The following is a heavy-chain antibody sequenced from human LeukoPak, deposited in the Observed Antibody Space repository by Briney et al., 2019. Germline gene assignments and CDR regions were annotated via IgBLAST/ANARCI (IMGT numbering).Heavy chain of an antibody. V-gene: IGHV3-23*01. CDR1: GFTFSSYA. CDR2: ISGSGGST. D-gene: IGHD6-19*01. J-gene: IGHJ4*02. Sequence: GGSLRLSCAASGFTFSSYAMSWVRQAPGKGLEWVSAISGSGGSTYYADSVKGRFAISRDNSKNTLYLQMNSLRAEDTAVYYCASFDSSGWHYFDYWGQGTLVTVSA. CDR3: ASFDSSGWHYFDY.